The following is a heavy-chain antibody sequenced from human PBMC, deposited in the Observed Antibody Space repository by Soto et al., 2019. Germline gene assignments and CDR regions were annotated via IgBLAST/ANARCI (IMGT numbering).Heavy chain of an antibody. J-gene: IGHJ6*03. Sequence: ASVKVSCKASGYTFTSYDINWVRQATGQGLEWMGWMNPNSGNTGYAQKFQGRVTMTRNTSISTAYMELSSLRSEDTAVYYCARGHFKLVPAAIQGLTDYMDVWGKGTTVTVSS. V-gene: IGHV1-8*01. CDR2: MNPNSGNT. CDR1: GYTFTSYD. CDR3: ARGHFKLVPAAIQGLTDYMDV. D-gene: IGHD2-2*01.